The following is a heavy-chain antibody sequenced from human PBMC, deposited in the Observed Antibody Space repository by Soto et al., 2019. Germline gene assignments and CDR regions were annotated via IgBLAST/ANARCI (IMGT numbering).Heavy chain of an antibody. CDR3: ARMWLYNPFDY. CDR1: GFTFSSFW. V-gene: IGHV3-7*01. D-gene: IGHD2-2*02. Sequence: GGSLRLSCAACGFTFSSFWMTWVRQVPGKGLEWVANIKQDGSGKYYVDSVKGRFTISRDNAKDSLYLQMNSLRAEDTAVYYCARMWLYNPFDYWGQGTQVTVSS. J-gene: IGHJ4*02. CDR2: IKQDGSGK.